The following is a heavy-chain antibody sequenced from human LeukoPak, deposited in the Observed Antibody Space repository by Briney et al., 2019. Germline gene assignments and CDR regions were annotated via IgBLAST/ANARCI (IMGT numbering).Heavy chain of an antibody. V-gene: IGHV4-39*01. CDR3: ARHDVTIFGVVSATHFDY. D-gene: IGHD3-3*01. J-gene: IGHJ4*02. CDR1: GGSISSSSYY. Sequence: SETLSLTCTVSGGSISSSSYYWGWIRQPPGKWLEWIGSIYYSGSTHHHPSRKSRVTISVETSKNQFLLKLSSVTAADTAVYYCARHDVTIFGVVSATHFDYWGQGTLVTVSS. CDR2: IYYSGST.